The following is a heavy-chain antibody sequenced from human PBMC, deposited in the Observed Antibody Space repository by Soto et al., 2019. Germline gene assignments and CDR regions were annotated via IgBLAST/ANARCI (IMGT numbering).Heavy chain of an antibody. Sequence: SETLSLTCTVSGGSINNYYWSWIRQAPGKGLEWIGHIYYTGSTKYSPSLKSRVTISLDTSKNQFSLKLRSVTPADTAVYYCAGGYSAYDRLKYWGQGTLVTVSS. CDR1: GGSINNYY. J-gene: IGHJ4*02. CDR2: IYYTGST. V-gene: IGHV4-59*01. D-gene: IGHD5-12*01. CDR3: AGGYSAYDRLKY.